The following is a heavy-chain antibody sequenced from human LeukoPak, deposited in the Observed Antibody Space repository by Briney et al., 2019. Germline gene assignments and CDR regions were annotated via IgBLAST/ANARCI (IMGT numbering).Heavy chain of an antibody. CDR1: GFTFSSYS. J-gene: IGHJ4*02. CDR3: ARDLRVTTPGYFDY. Sequence: GGSLRLSCAASGFTFSSYSMNWVRQAPGKGLEWVSYISSSSSTTYYADSVKGRFTISRDNAKNSLYLQMNSLRAEDTAVYYCARDLRVTTPGYFDYWGQGTLVTVSS. CDR2: ISSSSSTT. D-gene: IGHD4-17*01. V-gene: IGHV3-48*04.